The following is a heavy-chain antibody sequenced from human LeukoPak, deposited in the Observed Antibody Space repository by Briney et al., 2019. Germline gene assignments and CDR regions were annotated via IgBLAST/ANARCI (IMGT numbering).Heavy chain of an antibody. CDR2: IRYDGSNK. V-gene: IGHV3-30*02. Sequence: GGSLRLSCAAPGFTFSSYGMQWVRQAPGKGEGWVAFIRYDGSNKYYADSVKGRFTISSDNSKTTLYLQMNSLRAEDTAVYYCARWRWAQSQFDYWGRGTLVTVSS. J-gene: IGHJ4*02. D-gene: IGHD5-24*01. CDR3: ARWRWAQSQFDY. CDR1: GFTFSSYG.